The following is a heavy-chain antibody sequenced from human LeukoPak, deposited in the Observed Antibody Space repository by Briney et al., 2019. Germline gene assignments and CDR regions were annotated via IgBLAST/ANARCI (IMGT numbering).Heavy chain of an antibody. CDR2: IDPSDSYT. D-gene: IGHD3-3*01. CDR1: GYSFTSYW. V-gene: IGHV5-10-1*01. Sequence: GESLKISCKGSGYSFTSYWISWVRQMPGKGLEWMGRIDPSDSYTNYSPSFQGHVTISADKSISTAYLQWSSLKASDTAMYYCARQITTIFGVNWSDPWGQGTLVTVSS. J-gene: IGHJ5*02. CDR3: ARQITTIFGVNWSDP.